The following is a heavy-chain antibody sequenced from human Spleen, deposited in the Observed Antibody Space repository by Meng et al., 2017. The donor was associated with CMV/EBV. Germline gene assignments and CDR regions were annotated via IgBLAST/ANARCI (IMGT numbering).Heavy chain of an antibody. CDR3: AKLLVRGAAAGTGGASMDV. D-gene: IGHD6-13*01. V-gene: IGHV3-21*01. J-gene: IGHJ6*02. CDR2: ISSSSSYI. Sequence: GGSLRLSCAASGFTFSSYSMNWVRQAPGKGLEWVSSISSSSSYIYYADSVKGRFTISRDNAKNSLYLQMNSLRAEDTAVYYCAKLLVRGAAAGTGGASMDVWGQGTTVTVSS. CDR1: GFTFSSYS.